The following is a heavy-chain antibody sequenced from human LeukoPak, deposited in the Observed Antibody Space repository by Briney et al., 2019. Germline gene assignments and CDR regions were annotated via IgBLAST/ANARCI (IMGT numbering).Heavy chain of an antibody. V-gene: IGHV4-61*01. CDR1: GGSVSSGSYY. D-gene: IGHD4-17*01. J-gene: IGHJ2*01. CDR3: AREPRPAAPSTVPYEYFDL. Sequence: SETLSLTCIVSGGSVSSGSYYWSWIRQPPGKGLEWIGYIYNSVRTNYNPSLKSRVTISVDTSKNQFSLKLSSVTAADTAVYYCAREPRPAAPSTVPYEYFDLWGRGTLVTVSS. CDR2: IYNSVRT.